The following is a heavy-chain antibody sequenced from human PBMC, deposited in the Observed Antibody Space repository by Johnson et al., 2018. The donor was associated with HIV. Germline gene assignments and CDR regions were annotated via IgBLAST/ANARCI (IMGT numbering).Heavy chain of an antibody. CDR3: ASGHMWSAF. D-gene: IGHD2-21*01. CDR2: ISYDGSNK. V-gene: IGHV3-30-3*01. CDR1: GFTVSSNY. Sequence: QVQLVESGGGLVQPGGSLRLTCAASGFTVSSNYMSWVRQAPGKGLEWVAVISYDGSNKYYADSVKGRFTISRDNSKNTLYLQMNSLRAEDTAVYYCASGHMWSAFWGQGTMVTVSS. J-gene: IGHJ3*01.